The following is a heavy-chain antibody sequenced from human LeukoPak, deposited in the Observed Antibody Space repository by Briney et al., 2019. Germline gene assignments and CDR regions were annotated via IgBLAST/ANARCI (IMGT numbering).Heavy chain of an antibody. J-gene: IGHJ4*02. Sequence: SETLSLTCTVSGGSISSHYWSWIRQPPGKGLEWIGYIYYSGSTNYNPSLKSQVTISVDTSKNQFSLKLSSVTAADTAVYYCARGGWGDSSGYFVYWGQGTLVTVSS. D-gene: IGHD3-22*01. CDR1: GGSISSHY. CDR3: ARGGWGDSSGYFVY. CDR2: IYYSGST. V-gene: IGHV4-59*11.